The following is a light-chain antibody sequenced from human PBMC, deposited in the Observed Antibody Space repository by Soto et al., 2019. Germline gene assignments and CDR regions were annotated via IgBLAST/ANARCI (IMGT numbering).Light chain of an antibody. J-gene: IGKJ5*01. Sequence: EIVLTQSPATLSLSPGGRATLSCRASPSVTNYLAWYQQKPGQAPRLVIYGAFNRATGIPARFSGSGSGTDFTLTISSLEPEDFAVYYCQQRNIWPPVTFGHGTRLEIK. CDR1: PSVTNY. CDR2: GAF. CDR3: QQRNIWPPVT. V-gene: IGKV3-11*01.